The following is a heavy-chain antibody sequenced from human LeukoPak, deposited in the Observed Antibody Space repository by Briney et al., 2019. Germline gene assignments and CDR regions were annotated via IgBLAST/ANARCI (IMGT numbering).Heavy chain of an antibody. D-gene: IGHD4-17*01. J-gene: IGHJ3*02. CDR1: GGSISSSSYY. V-gene: IGHV4-39*01. CDR3: ARHDRVPLRRVTTVTTHSVAFDI. CDR2: IYYSGST. Sequence: SETLSLTCTVSGGSISSSSYYWGWIRQPPGKGLKWIGSIYYSGSTYYNPSLKSRVTISVDTSKNQFSLKLSSVTAADTAVYYCARHDRVPLRRVTTVTTHSVAFDIWGQGTMVTVSS.